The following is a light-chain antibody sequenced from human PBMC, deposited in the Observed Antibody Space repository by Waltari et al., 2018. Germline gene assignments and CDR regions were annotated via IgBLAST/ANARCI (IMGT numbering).Light chain of an antibody. CDR1: QSVSSSY. CDR2: GGS. V-gene: IGKV3-20*01. J-gene: IGKJ1*01. Sequence: EIVLTQSPGTLSLSPGERATLSCRASQSVSSSYLAWYHQKPGQAPRLLIYGGSSRATGIPDRFSGSGSGTDCTLTISRLEPEDFAVYYCHQYGSSPRTFGQGTKVEIK. CDR3: HQYGSSPRT.